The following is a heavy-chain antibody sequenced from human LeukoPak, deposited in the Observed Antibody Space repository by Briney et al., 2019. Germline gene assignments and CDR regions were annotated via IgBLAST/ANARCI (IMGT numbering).Heavy chain of an antibody. D-gene: IGHD3-3*01. Sequence: SETLSLTCTVSGGSISSGDYYWSWIRQPPGKGLEWIGYIHYSGATNYNPSLKSRVTMSVATSKDQFSLKLSSVNAADTAMYYCARHRSPLESFHHWGQGTLVTVSS. CDR2: IHYSGAT. J-gene: IGHJ1*01. CDR1: GGSISSGDYY. V-gene: IGHV4-61*08. CDR3: ARHRSPLESFHH.